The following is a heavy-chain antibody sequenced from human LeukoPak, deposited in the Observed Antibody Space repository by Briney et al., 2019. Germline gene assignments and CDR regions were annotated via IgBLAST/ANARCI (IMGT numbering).Heavy chain of an antibody. CDR1: RFTFSNYN. CDR2: ISSSSSYI. Sequence: PGGSLRLSCAASRFTFSNYNMNWGRQAPGKGLEWVSSISSSSSYIYYADSVKGRFTISRDNTKNSLYLQMNSLRAEDTAVYYCARDSPYGTAGYWGQGTLVTVSS. D-gene: IGHD2-8*02. V-gene: IGHV3-21*01. CDR3: ARDSPYGTAGY. J-gene: IGHJ4*02.